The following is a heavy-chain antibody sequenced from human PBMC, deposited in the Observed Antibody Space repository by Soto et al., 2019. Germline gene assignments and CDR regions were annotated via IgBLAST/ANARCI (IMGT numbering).Heavy chain of an antibody. CDR3: AADVGGYIYGLARH. V-gene: IGHV3-23*01. CDR2: ISGSGGST. CDR1: GFTFSSYA. J-gene: IGHJ4*02. D-gene: IGHD4-17*01. Sequence: GGSLRLSCAASGFTFSSYAMSWVRQAPGKGLEWVSAISGSGGSTYYADSVKGRFTISRDNSKNTLYLQMNSLRAEDTAVYYCAADVGGYIYGLARHWGPETLVTVSS.